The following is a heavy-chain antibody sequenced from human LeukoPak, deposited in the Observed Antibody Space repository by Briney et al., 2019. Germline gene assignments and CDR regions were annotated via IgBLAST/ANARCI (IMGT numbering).Heavy chain of an antibody. V-gene: IGHV3-30-3*01. J-gene: IGHJ4*02. CDR3: ARPRSGSYSGYFDY. CDR1: GFTFSSYA. CDR2: TSYDGSNK. Sequence: GGSLRLSCAASGFTFSSYAMHWVRQAPGKGLEWVAVTSYDGSNKYYADSVKGRFTISRDNSKNTLYLQMNSLRAEDTAVYYCARPRSGSYSGYFDYWGQGTLVTVSS. D-gene: IGHD3-10*01.